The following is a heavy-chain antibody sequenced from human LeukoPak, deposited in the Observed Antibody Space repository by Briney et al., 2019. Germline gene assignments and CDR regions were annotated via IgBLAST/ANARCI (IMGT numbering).Heavy chain of an antibody. J-gene: IGHJ4*02. CDR3: VRDRELNY. Sequence: SETLSLTCTVSGGSINSYYWSWIRQPPGKGLEWIGYIYYSGSTNYNPSLMSRVTISVDTSKTQFSLKLSSVTAADTAVYYCVRDRELNYWGQGTLVTVSS. CDR2: IYYSGST. V-gene: IGHV4-59*01. D-gene: IGHD3-10*01. CDR1: GGSINSYY.